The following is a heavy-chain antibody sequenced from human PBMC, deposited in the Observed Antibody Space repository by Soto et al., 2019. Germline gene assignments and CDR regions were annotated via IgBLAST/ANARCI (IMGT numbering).Heavy chain of an antibody. CDR2: MYYSGTT. CDR1: GGSISSSDFY. D-gene: IGHD3-22*01. CDR3: AVVGSTGNWFDP. Sequence: QLQLQESGPGLVKPSETLSLTCTVSGGSISSSDFYWGWLRQPPGKGLDFIGSMYYSGTTYYNPSLKNRITISVDTSKNQFSLKLISVTAADTAVYYCAVVGSTGNWFDPWGQGALVTVSS. J-gene: IGHJ5*02. V-gene: IGHV4-39*01.